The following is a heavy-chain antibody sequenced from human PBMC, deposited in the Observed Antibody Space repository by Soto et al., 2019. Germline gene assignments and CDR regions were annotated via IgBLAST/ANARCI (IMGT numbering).Heavy chain of an antibody. V-gene: IGHV3-23*01. J-gene: IGHJ4*02. CDR2: ISGSVGST. D-gene: IGHD3-16*01. CDR1: GFTFSSYA. Sequence: GGSLRLSCAASGFTFSSYAMSWVRQAPGKGLEWVSAISGSVGSTYYADSVKGRFTISRDNSKNTLYLQMNSLRAEDTAVYYCAKGGEPSPSYFDYWGQGTLVTVSS. CDR3: AKGGEPSPSYFDY.